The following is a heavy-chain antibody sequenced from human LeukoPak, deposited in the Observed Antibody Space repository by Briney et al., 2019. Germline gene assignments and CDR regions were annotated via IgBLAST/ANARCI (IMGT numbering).Heavy chain of an antibody. CDR3: ARFRTGVDASDI. J-gene: IGHJ3*02. CDR2: IYYSGST. D-gene: IGHD3/OR15-3a*01. V-gene: IGHV4-59*01. CDR1: GGSISSYY. Sequence: PSETLSLTCTVSGGSISSYYWSWIRQPPGKGLEWIGYIYYSGSTNYNPSLKSRVTISVDTSKNQFSLKLSSVTAADTAVYYCARFRTGVDASDIWGQGTMVTVSS.